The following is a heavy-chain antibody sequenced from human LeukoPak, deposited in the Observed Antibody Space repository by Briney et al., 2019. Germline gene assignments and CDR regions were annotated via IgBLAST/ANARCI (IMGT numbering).Heavy chain of an antibody. CDR1: GFTFSSYA. Sequence: GGSLRLSCAASGFTFSSYAMSWVRQAPGKGLEWVSAISGSGGSTYYADSVKGRFTISRDNSKNTLYLQMSGLRAEDTAVYYCAKSRYSSGWYYFDYWGQGTLVTVSS. CDR2: ISGSGGST. CDR3: AKSRYSSGWYYFDY. V-gene: IGHV3-23*01. D-gene: IGHD6-19*01. J-gene: IGHJ4*02.